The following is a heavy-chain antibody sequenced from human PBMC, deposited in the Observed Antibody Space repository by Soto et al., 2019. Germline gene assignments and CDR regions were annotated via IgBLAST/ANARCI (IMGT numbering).Heavy chain of an antibody. CDR2: ISWNSGSI. CDR1: GFTFDDYA. J-gene: IGHJ4*02. Sequence: EVQLVESGGGLVQPGRSLRLSCAASGFTFDDYAMHWVRPAPGKGLEWVSGISWNSGSIGYADSVKGRFTISSDNAKNSLYLQMNSLRAEDTALYYCARSSGWSDYWGQGTLVTVSS. V-gene: IGHV3-9*01. D-gene: IGHD6-19*01. CDR3: ARSSGWSDY.